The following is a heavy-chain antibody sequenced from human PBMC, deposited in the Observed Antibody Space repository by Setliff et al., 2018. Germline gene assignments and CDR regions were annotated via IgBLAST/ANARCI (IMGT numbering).Heavy chain of an antibody. CDR2: IIPIFGTA. Sequence: SVKVSCKASGGIFSSYAISWVRQAPGQGLEWMGGIIPIFGTANYAHKFQGRVTITADGSTSTAYMELSSLRSEDTAVYYCARLLPLVGPGGPFDYWGQGTQVTVSS. J-gene: IGHJ4*02. D-gene: IGHD3-16*01. CDR3: ARLLPLVGPGGPFDY. V-gene: IGHV1-69*13. CDR1: GGIFSSYA.